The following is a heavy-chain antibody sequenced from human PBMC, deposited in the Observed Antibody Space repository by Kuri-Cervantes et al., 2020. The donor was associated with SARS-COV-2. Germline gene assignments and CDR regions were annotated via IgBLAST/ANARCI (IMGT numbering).Heavy chain of an antibody. CDR3: ARVEVGAHVGAFDI. Sequence: GGSLRLSCAASGFTFHAYGMSWVRQAPGKGLEWVSGINWNGGSTGYADSVKGRFTISRDNAKNSLYLQMNSLRAEDTALYYCARVEVGAHVGAFDIWGQGTKVTVSS. CDR1: GFTFHAYG. J-gene: IGHJ3*02. D-gene: IGHD1-26*01. V-gene: IGHV3-20*04. CDR2: INWNGGST.